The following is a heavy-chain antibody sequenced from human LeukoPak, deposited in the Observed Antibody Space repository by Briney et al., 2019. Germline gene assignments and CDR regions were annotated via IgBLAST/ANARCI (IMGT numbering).Heavy chain of an antibody. V-gene: IGHV3-74*01. CDR1: GFIFSTYW. Sequence: GGSLRLSCAASGFIFSTYWMHWVRQAPGKGLVWVSRINSDGSGTSYADSVKGRFTISRDNAKNTLYLQMNSLGAEDTAVYYCARDRGLLFDYWGQGTLVTASS. J-gene: IGHJ4*02. CDR2: INSDGSGT. CDR3: ARDRGLLFDY.